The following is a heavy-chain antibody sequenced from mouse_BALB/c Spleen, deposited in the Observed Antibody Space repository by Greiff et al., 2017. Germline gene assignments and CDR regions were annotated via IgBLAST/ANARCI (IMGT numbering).Heavy chain of an antibody. D-gene: IGHD1-1*01. CDR2: IYPGNSDT. V-gene: IGHV1-5*01. J-gene: IGHJ1*01. CDR3: TSRPYYYGSSNYWYFDV. CDR1: GYSFTSYW. Sequence: EVKLQESGTVLARPGASVKMSCKASGYSFTSYWMHWVKQRPGQGLEWIGAIYPGNSDTSYNQKFKGKAKLTAVTSASTAYMELSSLTNEDSAVYYCTSRPYYYGSSNYWYFDVWGAGTTVTVSS.